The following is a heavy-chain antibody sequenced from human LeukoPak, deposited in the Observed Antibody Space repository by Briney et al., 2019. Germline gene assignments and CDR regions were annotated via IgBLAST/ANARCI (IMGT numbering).Heavy chain of an antibody. CDR1: GFTFSSYS. CDR2: ISSSSSYI. J-gene: IGHJ4*02. D-gene: IGHD6-19*01. Sequence: GGSLRLSCAASGFTFSSYSMNWVRQAPGKGLEWVSSISSSSSYIYYVDSVKGRFTISRDNAKNSLYLQMNSLRAEDTAVYYCARVLRLADYWGQGTLVTVSS. V-gene: IGHV3-21*01. CDR3: ARVLRLADY.